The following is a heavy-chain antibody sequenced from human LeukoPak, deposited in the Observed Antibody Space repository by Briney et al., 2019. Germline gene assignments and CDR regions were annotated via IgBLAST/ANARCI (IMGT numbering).Heavy chain of an antibody. CDR1: GYTFTNYA. D-gene: IGHD6-6*01. Sequence: ASVKVSCKASGYTFTNYAMNWVRQAPGQGLEWMGWIHPSTGNPTYAQGFAGRFVFSLDTSVSTTYLQISSLKAEDTAVYYCARDPTYSSSSQFDYWGQGTLVTVSS. J-gene: IGHJ4*02. V-gene: IGHV7-4-1*02. CDR2: IHPSTGNP. CDR3: ARDPTYSSSSQFDY.